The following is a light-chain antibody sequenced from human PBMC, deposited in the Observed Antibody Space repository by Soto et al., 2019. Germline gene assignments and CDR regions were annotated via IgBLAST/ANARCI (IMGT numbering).Light chain of an antibody. Sequence: EIVLTQSPATLSLSPGERATLSCRASQSVSNYVDWYQQKPGQTPRLLIYDASNRATGTPARFSGSRSGTDFTLTISSLEPEDFAIYYCQQRTHWPPWTFGQGTKVEIK. V-gene: IGKV3-11*01. CDR1: QSVSNY. CDR2: DAS. J-gene: IGKJ1*01. CDR3: QQRTHWPPWT.